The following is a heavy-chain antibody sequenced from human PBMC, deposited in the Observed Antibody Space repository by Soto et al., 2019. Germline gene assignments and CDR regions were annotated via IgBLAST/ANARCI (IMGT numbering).Heavy chain of an antibody. CDR2: ISSSSSTI. Sequence: GGSLRLSCAASGFTFSSYSMNWVRQAPGKGLERVSYISSSSSTIYYADSVKGRFTISRDNAKNSLYLQMNSLRAEDTAVYYCARDGPLIYYDSSGDAFDIWGQGT. V-gene: IGHV3-48*01. J-gene: IGHJ3*02. CDR3: ARDGPLIYYDSSGDAFDI. D-gene: IGHD3-22*01. CDR1: GFTFSSYS.